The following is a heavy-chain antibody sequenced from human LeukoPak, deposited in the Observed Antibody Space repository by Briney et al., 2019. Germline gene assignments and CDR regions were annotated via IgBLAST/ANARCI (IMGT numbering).Heavy chain of an antibody. CDR2: MNPNSGNT. CDR3: ASYTTSSGYAFDI. J-gene: IGHJ3*02. Sequence: GASVKVSCKASGYTFTSYDINWVRQATGQGLEWMGWMNPNSGNTGYAQKFQGRVTMTRNTSISTAYMELSSLRSEDTAVYYCASYTTSSGYAFDIWGQGTMVTVSS. D-gene: IGHD6-25*01. V-gene: IGHV1-8*01. CDR1: GYTFTSYD.